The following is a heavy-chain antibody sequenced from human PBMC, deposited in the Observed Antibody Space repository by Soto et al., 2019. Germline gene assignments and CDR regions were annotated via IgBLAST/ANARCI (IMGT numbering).Heavy chain of an antibody. Sequence: EVQLLESGGGLVQPGGSLRLSCAASGFTFSSYAMSWVRQPPGKGLEWVSAISGSGGSTYYADSVKGRFTISRYNSKNSLYLQINSLRAGDTDVYYCAKGVGATTLIDYWGQGSLVTVSS. CDR1: GFTFSSYA. D-gene: IGHD1-26*01. CDR3: AKGVGATTLIDY. CDR2: ISGSGGST. J-gene: IGHJ4*02. V-gene: IGHV3-23*01.